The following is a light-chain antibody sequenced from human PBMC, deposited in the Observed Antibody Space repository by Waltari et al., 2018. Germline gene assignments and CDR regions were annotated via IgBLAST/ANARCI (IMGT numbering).Light chain of an antibody. V-gene: IGLV3-25*03. CDR1: ALPKQY. Sequence: SYELTQPPPVSVSPGQTARITCSGDALPKQYAHWYQQKPGQAPVMVIYKDNERPSGIPERFSGSSSGTTVTLTISGVQAEDEADYYCQSADSSGTWVFGGGTNLTVL. CDR2: KDN. CDR3: QSADSSGTWV. J-gene: IGLJ3*02.